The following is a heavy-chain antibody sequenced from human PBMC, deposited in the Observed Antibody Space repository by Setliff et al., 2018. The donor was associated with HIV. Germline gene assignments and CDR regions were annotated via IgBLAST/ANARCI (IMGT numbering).Heavy chain of an antibody. Sequence: SETLSLTCTVSGVSISRYYWNWIRQPPGKGLEWIGYFSFSADNKYNPSLQSRVAISGDTSKNQFSLTLNSLTAADKALYYCARAFRPNDAFDTWGQGTMVTVSS. CDR3: ARAFRPNDAFDT. V-gene: IGHV4-59*01. J-gene: IGHJ3*02. CDR1: GVSISRYY. CDR2: FSFSADN.